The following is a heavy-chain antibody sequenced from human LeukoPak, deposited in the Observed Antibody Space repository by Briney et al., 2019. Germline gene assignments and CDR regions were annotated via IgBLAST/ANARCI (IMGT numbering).Heavy chain of an antibody. Sequence: PGGSLRLSCAASGFTFSSYGMHCVRQAPGKGLGWVSVISFDGSNKYYADSVRGRFTISRDNSKNTLYLQMNSLRAEDTAVYYCAKDWSGYDLFFPPGDYWGQGILVTVSS. CDR2: ISFDGSNK. V-gene: IGHV3-30*18. J-gene: IGHJ4*02. D-gene: IGHD5-12*01. CDR3: AKDWSGYDLFFPPGDY. CDR1: GFTFSSYG.